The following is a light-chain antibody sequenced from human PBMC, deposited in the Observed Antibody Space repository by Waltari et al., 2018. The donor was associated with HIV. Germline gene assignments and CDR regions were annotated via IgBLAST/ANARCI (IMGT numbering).Light chain of an antibody. V-gene: IGLV3-25*03. CDR3: QSADSDAIRGV. CDR1: ALPKQY. Sequence: ELTQPPSVSVSPGQTARITCSGGALPKQYAYWYRQKPGQAPVLVRYKNIERPSGIPARFSGSRSGTTVTLTITEVQAEDEADYYCQSADSDAIRGVFGGGTKLTVL. CDR2: KNI. J-gene: IGLJ3*02.